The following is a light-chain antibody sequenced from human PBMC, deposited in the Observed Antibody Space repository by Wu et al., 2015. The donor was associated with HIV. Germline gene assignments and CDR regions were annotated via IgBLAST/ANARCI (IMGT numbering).Light chain of an antibody. CDR2: GAS. Sequence: EIVLTQSPGTLSLSPGERATLSCRASQSVSSSYLAWYQQKPGQAPRLLIYGASNRATGSPDRFSGSGSGTDFTLTISRLEPEDFAVYYCQHYGSSPSFGQGTKVEIK. CDR3: QHYGSSPS. CDR1: QSVSSSY. J-gene: IGKJ1*01. V-gene: IGKV3-20*01.